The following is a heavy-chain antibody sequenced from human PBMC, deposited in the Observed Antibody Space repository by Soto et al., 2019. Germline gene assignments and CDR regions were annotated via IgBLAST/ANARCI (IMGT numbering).Heavy chain of an antibody. Sequence: GESLKISCKGSGYSFTSYWIGWVRQMPGKGLEWMGIIYPGDSDTRYSPSFQGQVTISADKSISTAYLQWSSLKASDTAMYYCARHVITIFGVVTKIDYWGQGTLVTVSS. CDR3: ARHVITIFGVVTKIDY. CDR2: IYPGDSDT. V-gene: IGHV5-51*01. CDR1: GYSFTSYW. D-gene: IGHD3-3*01. J-gene: IGHJ4*02.